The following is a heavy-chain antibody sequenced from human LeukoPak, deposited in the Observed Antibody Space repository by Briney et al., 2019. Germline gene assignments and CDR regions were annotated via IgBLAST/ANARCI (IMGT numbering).Heavy chain of an antibody. CDR1: GFTFSSYA. J-gene: IGHJ4*02. Sequence: PGGSLRLSCAASGFTFSSYAMSWVRQAPGKGLEWVSAISGSGGSTYYADSVKGRFTISRDNAKNSLYLQMNSLRAEDTAVYYCARDKSSGWSESNDYWGQGTLVTVSS. V-gene: IGHV3-23*01. CDR2: ISGSGGST. CDR3: ARDKSSGWSESNDY. D-gene: IGHD6-19*01.